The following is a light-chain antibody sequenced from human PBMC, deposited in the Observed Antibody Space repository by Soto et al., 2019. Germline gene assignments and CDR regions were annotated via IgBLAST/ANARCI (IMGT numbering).Light chain of an antibody. CDR3: QHYNNWPAWT. CDR1: QRISTN. J-gene: IGKJ1*01. Sequence: EIVMRQSPATLSVSRGESATLSCRASQRISTNLAWYQHKRGQAPRLLIYGASTRATGIPARFSGSGSETEFTLTITSLQSEDFAVYYCQHYNNWPAWTIGQGTKVDIK. CDR2: GAS. V-gene: IGKV3D-15*01.